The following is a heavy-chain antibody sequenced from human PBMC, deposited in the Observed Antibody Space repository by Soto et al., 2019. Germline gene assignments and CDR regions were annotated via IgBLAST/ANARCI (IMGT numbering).Heavy chain of an antibody. CDR2: INPNSGGT. Sequence: QVPLVQSGAEVKKPGASVKVSCKASGYTFTGYYMHWVRQAPGQGLEWMGWINPNSGGTNYAQKFQGWVTMTRDTSIITAYMELRRLRSDDTAVYYCARDSYGSVPGGNGFDPWGHGTLVTVSS. J-gene: IGHJ5*02. CDR3: ARDSYGSVPGGNGFDP. D-gene: IGHD3-10*01. V-gene: IGHV1-2*04. CDR1: GYTFTGYY.